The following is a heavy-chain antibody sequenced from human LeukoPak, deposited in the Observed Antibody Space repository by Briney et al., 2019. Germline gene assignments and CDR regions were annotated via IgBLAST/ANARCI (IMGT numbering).Heavy chain of an antibody. Sequence: GGSLRLSCVASGFTFSSYAMSWVRQAPGKGLEWVSAISGSGGSTYYADSVKGRFTISRDNSKNTLYLQMNSLRAEDTAVYNCVKDESGYSSSWSSYWGQGTLVTVSS. J-gene: IGHJ4*02. V-gene: IGHV3-23*01. CDR3: VKDESGYSSSWSSY. D-gene: IGHD6-13*01. CDR2: ISGSGGST. CDR1: GFTFSSYA.